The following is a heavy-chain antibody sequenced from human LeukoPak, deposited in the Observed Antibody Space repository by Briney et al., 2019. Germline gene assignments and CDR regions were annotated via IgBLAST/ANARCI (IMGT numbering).Heavy chain of an antibody. CDR3: AREGHTSYYYYGMDV. CDR2: INPNSGGT. J-gene: IGHJ6*02. CDR1: GYTFTGYY. Sequence: ASVKVSCKASGYTFTGYYIHWVRQAPGQGLEWMGWINPNSGGTNYAQKFQGRVTMTRDTSISTAYMELSRLRSDDTAVYYCAREGHTSYYYYGMDVWGQGTTVTVSS. D-gene: IGHD2-2*02. V-gene: IGHV1-2*02.